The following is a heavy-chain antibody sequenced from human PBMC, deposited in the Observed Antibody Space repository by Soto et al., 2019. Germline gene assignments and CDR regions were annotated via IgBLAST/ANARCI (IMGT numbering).Heavy chain of an antibody. V-gene: IGHV1-18*01. Sequence: QVQLAQSGPEVKKPGASVRVSCKASGYSFYHSDINWVRQAPGQGLEWMGRITPFSGHTTYAQTVQGRVTMTTDTSTSTAYMELRSLTSDDTAVYYCARVGSYYESTGYNEGLGHWGQGTLVTVSS. CDR1: GYSFYHSD. CDR3: ARVGSYYESTGYNEGLGH. D-gene: IGHD3-22*01. J-gene: IGHJ4*02. CDR2: ITPFSGHT.